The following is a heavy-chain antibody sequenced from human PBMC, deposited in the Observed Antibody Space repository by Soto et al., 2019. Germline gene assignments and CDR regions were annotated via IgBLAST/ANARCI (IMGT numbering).Heavy chain of an antibody. D-gene: IGHD5-18*01. J-gene: IGHJ6*02. CDR2: IIPIFGTA. Sequence: QVQLVQSGAEVKKPGSSVKVSCKASGGTFSSYAISWVRQAPGQGLEWMGGIIPIFGTANYAQKFQGRVTIAADESXXTXYXXLSSLRSEDTAVYYCARDGRGYSYGYSHYYYGMDVWGQGTTVTVSS. CDR1: GGTFSSYA. V-gene: IGHV1-69*12. CDR3: ARDGRGYSYGYSHYYYGMDV.